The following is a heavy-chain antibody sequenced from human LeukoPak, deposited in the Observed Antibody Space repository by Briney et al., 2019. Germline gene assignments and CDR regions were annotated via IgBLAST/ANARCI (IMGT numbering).Heavy chain of an antibody. CDR2: IYPGDSDT. J-gene: IGHJ4*02. D-gene: IGHD5-24*01. CDR1: GYSFTNYW. CDR3: ARASSSGMATTPADN. Sequence: GESLKISCKGSGYSFTNYWIGWVRQVPGKGLEWMGIIYPGDSDTRYSPSFQGQVTISAGKSISTAYLQWSSLKTSDTAMYYCARASSSGMATTPADNWGQGTLVTVSS. V-gene: IGHV5-51*01.